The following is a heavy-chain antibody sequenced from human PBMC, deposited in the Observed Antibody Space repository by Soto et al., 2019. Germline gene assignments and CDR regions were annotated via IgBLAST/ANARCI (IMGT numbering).Heavy chain of an antibody. Sequence: GGSLRLSCSASGFTFSSYAMHWVRQAPGKGLEYVSAISSNGGSTYYADSVKGRFTISRDNSKNTLYLQMSSLRAEDTAVYYCVNFLDTAMVTLDYWGQGTLVTVSS. CDR1: GFTFSSYA. CDR3: VNFLDTAMVTLDY. V-gene: IGHV3-64D*08. D-gene: IGHD5-18*01. J-gene: IGHJ4*02. CDR2: ISSNGGST.